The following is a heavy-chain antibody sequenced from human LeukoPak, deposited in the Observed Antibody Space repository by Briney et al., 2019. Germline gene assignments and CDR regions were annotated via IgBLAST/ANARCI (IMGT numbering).Heavy chain of an antibody. CDR3: TTDLARTTMIVVDSHAFDI. CDR1: GFTFSNAW. V-gene: IGHV3-15*01. J-gene: IGHJ3*02. CDR2: IKSKTDGGTT. D-gene: IGHD3-22*01. Sequence: NPGGSLRLSCAASGFTFSNAWMSWVRQAPGKGLEWVGRIKSKTDGGTTDYAAPVKGRFTISRDDSKNTLYLQMNSLKTEDTAVYYCTTDLARTTMIVVDSHAFDIWGQGTMVTVSS.